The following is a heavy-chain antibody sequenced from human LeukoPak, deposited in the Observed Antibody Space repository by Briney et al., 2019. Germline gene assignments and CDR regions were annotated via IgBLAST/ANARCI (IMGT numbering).Heavy chain of an antibody. V-gene: IGHV4-34*01. J-gene: IGHJ6*03. D-gene: IGHD3-22*01. CDR3: ARGRQDVTMIVVVMTAVSYYLDV. CDR2: MNPSGST. Sequence: SETLSLTCTVSGGSISSYYWSWIRQPPGKGLEWIGEMNPSGSTNYNPSLKSRVTISVDTSKNQLSLKLSSVTAADTALYYCARGRQDVTMIVVVMTAVSYYLDVWGKGTTVTVS. CDR1: GGSISSYY.